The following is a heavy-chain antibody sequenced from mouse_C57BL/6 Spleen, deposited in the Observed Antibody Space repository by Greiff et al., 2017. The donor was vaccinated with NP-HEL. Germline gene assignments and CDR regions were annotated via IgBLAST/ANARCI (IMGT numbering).Heavy chain of an antibody. V-gene: IGHV3-6*01. Sequence: VQLKESGPGLVKPSQSLSLPCSVTGYSITSGYYWNWIRQFPGNQLEWMGYISYDGSNNYNPSLKNRISITRDTSKNQFFLKLNSVTTEDTATYYCARVTVVAEVVFDDWGKGTTLTVAS. CDR1: GYSITSGYY. CDR2: ISYDGSN. D-gene: IGHD1-1*01. J-gene: IGHJ2*01. CDR3: ARVTVVAEVVFDD.